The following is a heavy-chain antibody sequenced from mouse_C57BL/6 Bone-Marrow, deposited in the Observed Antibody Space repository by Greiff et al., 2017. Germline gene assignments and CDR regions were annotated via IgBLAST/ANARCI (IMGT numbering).Heavy chain of an antibody. CDR1: GYTFTSYW. CDR3: ARDYYGSLAWFAY. CDR2: IYPGSGST. V-gene: IGHV1-55*01. Sequence: VQLQQPGAELVKPGASVKMSCKASGYTFTSYWITWVKQRPGQGLEWIGDIYPGSGSTNYNEKFKSKATLTVDTSSSTAYMQLSSLTSEDSAVYYCARDYYGSLAWFAYWGQGTLVTVSA. J-gene: IGHJ3*01. D-gene: IGHD1-1*01.